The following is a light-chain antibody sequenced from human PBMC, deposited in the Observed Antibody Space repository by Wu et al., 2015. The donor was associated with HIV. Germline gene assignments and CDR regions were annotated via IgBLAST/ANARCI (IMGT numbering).Light chain of an antibody. CDR2: AAS. CDR1: QSVGST. J-gene: IGKJ4*01. Sequence: EIVMTQSPATLSVSPGERATLSCRASQSVGSTLAWYQHKPGQAPRLLIYAASTRATGIPARFSGSGSGTEFTLTISSLQSEDFAVYYCQQYNNWPPLTFGGGPRWR. CDR3: QQYNNWPPLT. V-gene: IGKV3-15*01.